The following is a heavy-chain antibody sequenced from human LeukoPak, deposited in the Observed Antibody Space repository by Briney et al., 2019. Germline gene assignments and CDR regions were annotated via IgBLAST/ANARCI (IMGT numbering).Heavy chain of an antibody. CDR2: ISSSGSTI. J-gene: IGHJ3*02. D-gene: IGHD2-15*01. CDR3: AKDGGSDPDSFDI. CDR1: GFTFSSYE. Sequence: PGGSLRLSCAASGFTFSSYEMNWVRQAPGKGLEGVSYISSSGSTIYYADSVKGRFTISRDNTKSSLYLQMNSLRAEDTAVYYCAKDGGSDPDSFDIWGQGTMVTVSS. V-gene: IGHV3-48*03.